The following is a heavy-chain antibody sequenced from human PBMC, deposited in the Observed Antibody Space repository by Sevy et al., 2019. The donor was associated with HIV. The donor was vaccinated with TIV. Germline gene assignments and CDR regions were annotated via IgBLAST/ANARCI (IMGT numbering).Heavy chain of an antibody. CDR1: GFTFSSYA. CDR3: AKDFYPDYYDSSGFTSAGWFDP. CDR2: ISGSGGST. V-gene: IGHV3-23*01. Sequence: GGSLRLSCAASGFTFSSYAMSWVRQAPGKGLEWVSAISGSGGSTYYADSVKGRFTISRDKSKNTQYLQMNSLRAEDTAVYYCAKDFYPDYYDSSGFTSAGWFDPWGKGTLVTVSS. D-gene: IGHD3-22*01. J-gene: IGHJ5*02.